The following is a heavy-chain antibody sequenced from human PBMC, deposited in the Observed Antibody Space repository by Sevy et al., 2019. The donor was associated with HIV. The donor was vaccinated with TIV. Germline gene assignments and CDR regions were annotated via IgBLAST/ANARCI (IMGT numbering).Heavy chain of an antibody. J-gene: IGHJ4*02. CDR3: TRSAAEAKNFYCGGDCYSDY. V-gene: IGHV1-2*02. CDR1: GYTFTGYY. D-gene: IGHD2-21*02. Sequence: ASVKVSCKASGYTFTGYYLHWVRQAPGQGLEWMGWFNPNCGGTNYAPKFQGRVTMTRDTSISTASMELSRLRSDDTAVYYCTRSAAEAKNFYCGGDCYSDYWAQGTLVTVSS. CDR2: FNPNCGGT.